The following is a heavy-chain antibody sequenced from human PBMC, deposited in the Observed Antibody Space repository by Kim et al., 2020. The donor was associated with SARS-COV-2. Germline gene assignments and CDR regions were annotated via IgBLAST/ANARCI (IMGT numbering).Heavy chain of an antibody. V-gene: IGHV4-34*01. CDR2: INHSGST. Sequence: SETLSLTCAVYGGSFSGYYWSWIRQPPGKGLEWIGEINHSGSTNYNPSLKSRVTISVDTSKNQFSLKLSSVTAADTAVYYCASADYDSSGYLNFDLWGRGTLVTVSS. CDR3: ASADYDSSGYLNFDL. D-gene: IGHD3-22*01. CDR1: GGSFSGYY. J-gene: IGHJ2*01.